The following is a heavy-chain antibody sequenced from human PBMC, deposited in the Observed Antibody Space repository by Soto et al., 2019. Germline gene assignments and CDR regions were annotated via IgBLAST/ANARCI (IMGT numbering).Heavy chain of an antibody. Sequence: QVQLVQSGAEVKKPGASVKVSCKASGYTFTSYAMHWVRQAPGQRLEWMGWINAGNGNTKYSQKFQVRVTITRDTSASTAYMELSSRRSEDTAVYYCARVTGYYAPDYWGQGTLVTVSS. J-gene: IGHJ4*02. CDR1: GYTFTSYA. CDR3: ARVTGYYAPDY. V-gene: IGHV1-3*01. D-gene: IGHD3-9*01. CDR2: INAGNGNT.